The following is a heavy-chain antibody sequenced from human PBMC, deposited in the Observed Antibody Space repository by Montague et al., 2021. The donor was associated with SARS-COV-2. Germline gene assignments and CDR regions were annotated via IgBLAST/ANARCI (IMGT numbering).Heavy chain of an antibody. CDR1: EGSIYASYHY. J-gene: IGHJ4*02. CDR2: IYYTGNT. V-gene: IGHV4-39*01. CDR3: ARHPLPLGRIDS. D-gene: IGHD7-27*01. Sequence: SETLSLTCSVSEGSIYASYHYWGWIRQPPGKGLEWIGAIYYTGNTYYEPSLKSRVSISIDTAKNQFSLSLSSVTAADTGVYFCARHPLPLGRIDSWGQGALVSVSS.